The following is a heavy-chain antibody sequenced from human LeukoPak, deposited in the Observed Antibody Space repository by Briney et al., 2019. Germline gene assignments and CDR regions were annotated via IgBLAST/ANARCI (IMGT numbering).Heavy chain of an antibody. V-gene: IGHV4-34*01. J-gene: IGHJ4*02. CDR3: ARGRNEIVVVPAAPNEYYFDY. Sequence: PSETLCLTCAVYGGSFSGYYWSWIRQPPGKGLEWIGEVNHSGSTNYNPSLKSRVTISVDTSKNQFSLKLSSVTAADTAVYYCARGRNEIVVVPAAPNEYYFDYWGQGTLVADSS. CDR1: GGSFSGYY. D-gene: IGHD2-2*01. CDR2: VNHSGST.